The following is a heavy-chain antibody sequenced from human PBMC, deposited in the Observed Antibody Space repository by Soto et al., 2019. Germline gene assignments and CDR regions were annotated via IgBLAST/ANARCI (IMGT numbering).Heavy chain of an antibody. D-gene: IGHD4-17*01. CDR1: GFTFSSYS. J-gene: IGHJ4*02. CDR2: ISSSSSYI. V-gene: IGHV3-21*01. Sequence: GGSLRLSCAASGFTFSSYSMNWVRQAPGKGLEWVSSISSSSSYIYYADSVKGRFTISRDNAKNSLYLQMNSLRAEDTAVYYCTRSPSMTTVSLDYWGQGTLVTVSS. CDR3: TRSPSMTTVSLDY.